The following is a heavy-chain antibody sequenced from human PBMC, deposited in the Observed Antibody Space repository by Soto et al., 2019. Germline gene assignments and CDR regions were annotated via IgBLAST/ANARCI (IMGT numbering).Heavy chain of an antibody. J-gene: IGHJ6*03. CDR2: ISAYNGNT. CDR1: GYTFTSYG. Sequence: ASVKVSCMASGYTFTSYGISWVRQAPGQGLEWMGWISAYNGNTNYAQKLQGRVTMTTDTSTSTAYMELRSLRSDDTAVYYCARGSDDFWSGYYNYYYYLDVWGKGTTVTVSS. V-gene: IGHV1-18*01. D-gene: IGHD3-3*01. CDR3: ARGSDDFWSGYYNYYYYLDV.